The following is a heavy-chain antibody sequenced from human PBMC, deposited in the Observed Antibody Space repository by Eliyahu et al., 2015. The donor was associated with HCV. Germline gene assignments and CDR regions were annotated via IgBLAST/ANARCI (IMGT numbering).Heavy chain of an antibody. CDR1: GFTFSSYV. J-gene: IGHJ3*02. CDR2: ITSDGDSA. V-gene: IGHV3-64D*06. D-gene: IGHD3-22*01. CDR3: VKIAVAIVGGISDALDI. Sequence: QLVESGGGLVQPGGSLRLSCSASGFTFSSYVMHWVRQAPGMGLEFVSSITSDGDSAYYADSVKGRFTISRDSSKNTLYLQMSSLRPEDTAVYYCVKIAVAIVGGISDALDIWGQGTMVTVSS.